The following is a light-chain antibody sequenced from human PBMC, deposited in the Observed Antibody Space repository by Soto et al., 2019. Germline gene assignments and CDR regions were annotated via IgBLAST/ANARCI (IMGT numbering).Light chain of an antibody. Sequence: EIVMTQSPATLSVSPGERATLSCRASQSVSSNVAWYQQKPGQAPMLLIYGASTRATGIPARFSGSGSGTEFTLTISSLQSEDFAVYYCQQYNNWPQWTFGQGTKVEMK. J-gene: IGKJ1*01. V-gene: IGKV3-15*01. CDR3: QQYNNWPQWT. CDR2: GAS. CDR1: QSVSSN.